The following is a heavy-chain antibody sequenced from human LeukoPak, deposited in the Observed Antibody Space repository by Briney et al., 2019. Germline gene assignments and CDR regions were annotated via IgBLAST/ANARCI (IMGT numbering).Heavy chain of an antibody. D-gene: IGHD1-26*01. J-gene: IGHJ4*02. CDR3: ATHTGSYYFAGDY. Sequence: ASVKVSCKASGYTFTSYDSNWVRQATGQGLEWMGWMNPNSGNTGYAQRFQGRVTMTRNTSISTAYMELSSLRSEDTAVHYCATHTGSYYFAGDYWGQGTLVTVSS. V-gene: IGHV1-8*01. CDR2: MNPNSGNT. CDR1: GYTFTSYD.